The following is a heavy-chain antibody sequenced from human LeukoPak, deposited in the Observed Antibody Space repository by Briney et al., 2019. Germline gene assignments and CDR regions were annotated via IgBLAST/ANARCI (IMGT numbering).Heavy chain of an antibody. J-gene: IGHJ4*02. CDR2: ISSSGSTI. CDR3: ATYDSSGYYYPGFDY. CDR1: GFTFSSYE. D-gene: IGHD3-22*01. Sequence: PGGSLRLSCAASGFTFSSYEMNWVRQAPGKGVEWVSYISSSGSTIYYAASVKGRFTISRDNAKNSLYLQMNSLRAEDTAVYYCATYDSSGYYYPGFDYWGQGTLVTVSS. V-gene: IGHV3-48*03.